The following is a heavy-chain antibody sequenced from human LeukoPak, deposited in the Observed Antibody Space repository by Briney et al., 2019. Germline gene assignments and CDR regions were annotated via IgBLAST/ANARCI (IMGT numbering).Heavy chain of an antibody. CDR1: GFTFSACT. CDR2: VSHSSDV. J-gene: IGHJ4*02. V-gene: IGHV3-69-1*01. Sequence: GGSLRLSCAAPGFTFSACTMNWVRQAPGKGREWVSTVSHSSDVHYSASVKGRFTISRDTTRTSLYLQMNSLRDEDTAVYYCARDGLQTAPFDYWGQGTLVTVSS. D-gene: IGHD2-21*01. CDR3: ARDGLQTAPFDY.